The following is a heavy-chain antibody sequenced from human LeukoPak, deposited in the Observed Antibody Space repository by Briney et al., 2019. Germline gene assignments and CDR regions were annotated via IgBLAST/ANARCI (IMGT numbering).Heavy chain of an antibody. CDR1: GGSISSGSYY. CDR3: ARDGYSYGLDY. D-gene: IGHD5-18*01. CDR2: IYTSGST. Sequence: SETLSLTCTVSGGSISSGSYYWSWIRQPAGKGLEWIGRIYTSGSTNYNPSLKSRVTISVDTSKNQFSLKLSSVTAADTAVYYCARDGYSYGLDYWGQGTLVTVSS. V-gene: IGHV4-61*02. J-gene: IGHJ4*02.